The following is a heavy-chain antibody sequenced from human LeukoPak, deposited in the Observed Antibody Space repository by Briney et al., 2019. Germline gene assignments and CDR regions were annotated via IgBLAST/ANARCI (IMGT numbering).Heavy chain of an antibody. CDR1: GYTFTNYD. CDR3: ARSGFGGGVYFDF. J-gene: IGHJ4*02. D-gene: IGHD2-21*01. Sequence: ASMKVSCKASGYTFTNYDINWVRQASGQGLEWMGWINPNSGDTGYAQKYQGRVTFTRDTSISTAYMELSNLRSEDTAIYYCARSGFGGGVYFDFWGQGTLVTDSS. CDR2: INPNSGDT. V-gene: IGHV1-8*03.